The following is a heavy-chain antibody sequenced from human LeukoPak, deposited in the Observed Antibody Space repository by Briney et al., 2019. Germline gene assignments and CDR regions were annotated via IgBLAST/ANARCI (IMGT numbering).Heavy chain of an antibody. Sequence: PSETLSLTCTVSGGSISSYYWSWIRQPPGKGLEWIGYIYYSGSTNYNPSLKSRVTISVDTSKNQFSLKLSSVTAADTAVYYCARRSRVYGYVNWYFDYWGQGTLVTVSS. J-gene: IGHJ4*02. CDR1: GGSISSYY. D-gene: IGHD5-18*01. CDR2: IYYSGST. CDR3: ARRSRVYGYVNWYFDY. V-gene: IGHV4-59*08.